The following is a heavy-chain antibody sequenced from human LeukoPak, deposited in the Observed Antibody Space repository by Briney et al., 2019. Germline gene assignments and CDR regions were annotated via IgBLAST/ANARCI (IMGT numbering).Heavy chain of an antibody. V-gene: IGHV3-7*01. D-gene: IGHD3-10*01. Sequence: PGGSLRLSCAASGFTFSSYWMSWVRQAPGKGLEWVANIKQDGSEKYYVDSVKGRFTISRDNAKNSLYLQMNSLRAEDTAVYYCARDSAAYGFGESYYYWGQRTLVTVSS. CDR2: IKQDGSEK. CDR3: ARDSAAYGFGESYYY. CDR1: GFTFSSYW. J-gene: IGHJ4*02.